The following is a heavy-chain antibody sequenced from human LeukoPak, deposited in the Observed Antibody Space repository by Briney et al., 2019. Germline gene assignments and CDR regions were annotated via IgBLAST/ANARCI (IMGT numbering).Heavy chain of an antibody. CDR3: ARSVALPGHDDY. D-gene: IGHD2-15*01. CDR2: IYPGDSDT. J-gene: IGHJ4*02. CDR1: GYSFTSYW. Sequence: GEPLKISCKGSGYSFTSYWIGRVCQMPGKGLEWMGIIYPGDSDTRYSPSFQGQVTISADKSISTAYLQWSSLKASDTAMYYCARSVALPGHDDYWGQGTLVTVSS. V-gene: IGHV5-51*01.